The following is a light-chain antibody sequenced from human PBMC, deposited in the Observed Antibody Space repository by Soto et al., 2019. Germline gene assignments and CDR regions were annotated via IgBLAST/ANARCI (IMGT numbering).Light chain of an antibody. V-gene: IGLV1-40*01. CDR2: ANT. Sequence: QSVLTQPPSVSGAPGQRVTISCTGSSSNIGAGYDVHWYQQLPGTAPKLLIFANTFRPSGVPDRVSGSKSGTSGSLAITGLQAEDEADYYCQSYDSSPSTYVFGTGTKVTVL. CDR3: QSYDSSPSTYV. J-gene: IGLJ1*01. CDR1: SSNIGAGYD.